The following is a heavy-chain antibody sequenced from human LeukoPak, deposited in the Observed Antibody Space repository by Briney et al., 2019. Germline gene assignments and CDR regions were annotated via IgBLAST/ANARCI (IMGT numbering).Heavy chain of an antibody. Sequence: GASVKVSCKASGYTFTSFYIHWVRQAPGQGLEWMGIINPSGGSTSYAQKFQGRVTMTRGTSTSTVYMELSSLRSEDTAVYYCARAPSVGYYYGMDVWGQGTTVTVSS. V-gene: IGHV1-46*01. D-gene: IGHD4-23*01. CDR2: INPSGGST. J-gene: IGHJ6*02. CDR3: ARAPSVGYYYGMDV. CDR1: GYTFTSFY.